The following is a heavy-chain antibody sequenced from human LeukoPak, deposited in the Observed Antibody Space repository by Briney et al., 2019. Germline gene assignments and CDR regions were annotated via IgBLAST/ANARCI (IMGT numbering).Heavy chain of an antibody. CDR2: ISDYNGNT. CDR1: GYTFTSYG. D-gene: IGHD3-22*01. J-gene: IGHJ6*02. CDR3: ARVVVVNYYYYYGMDV. Sequence: GASVKVSCKASGYTFTSYGISWVRQAPGQGLEWMGWISDYNGNTNYAQKLQGRVTMTTDTSTSTAYMELRSLRSDDTAVYYCARVVVVNYYYYYGMDVWGQGTTVTVSS. V-gene: IGHV1-18*01.